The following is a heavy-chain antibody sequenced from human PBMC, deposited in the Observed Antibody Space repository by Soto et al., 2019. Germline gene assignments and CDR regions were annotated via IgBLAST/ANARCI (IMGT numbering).Heavy chain of an antibody. J-gene: IGHJ6*02. Sequence: ASVKVSCKASGFTFSNYGPNWVRQAPGQGLEWMGWVSANNGHTNYAQNLQGRVSMTTDTSTSTAYMELRGLRFDDTAVYYCARDIESVTAKHFFYYYAMDVWGQGTTVTVSS. V-gene: IGHV1-18*01. CDR1: GFTFSNYG. CDR2: VSANNGHT. D-gene: IGHD2-8*01. CDR3: ARDIESVTAKHFFYYYAMDV.